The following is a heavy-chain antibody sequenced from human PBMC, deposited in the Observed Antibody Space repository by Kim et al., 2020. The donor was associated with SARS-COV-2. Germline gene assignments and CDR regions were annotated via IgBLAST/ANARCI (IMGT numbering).Heavy chain of an antibody. CDR1: GFTFSSYS. CDR2: ISSSSSYI. Sequence: GGSLRLSCAASGFTFSSYSMNWVRQAPGKGLEWVSSISSSSSYIYYADSVKGRFTISRDNAKNSLYLQMNSLRAEDTAVYYCARDSAAAGTLRPYYFDYWGQGTLVTVSS. V-gene: IGHV3-21*01. D-gene: IGHD6-13*01. CDR3: ARDSAAAGTLRPYYFDY. J-gene: IGHJ4*02.